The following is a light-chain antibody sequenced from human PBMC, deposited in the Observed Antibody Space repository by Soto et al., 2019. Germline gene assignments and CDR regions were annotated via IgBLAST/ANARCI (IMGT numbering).Light chain of an antibody. CDR1: QSVHSN. J-gene: IGKJ1*01. CDR3: QQYNDWPRT. V-gene: IGKV3-15*01. Sequence: EVVMTQSPGTLSVSPGERVTLSCRASQSVHSNLAWYQQKPGQAPRLLIHDASTRATGIPARFSGDGSGTEFTLTISSLQSEDFALYYCQQYNDWPRTFGQGTKVDIK. CDR2: DAS.